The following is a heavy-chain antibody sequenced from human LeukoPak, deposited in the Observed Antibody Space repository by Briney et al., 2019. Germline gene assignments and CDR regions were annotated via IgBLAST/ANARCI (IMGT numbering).Heavy chain of an antibody. CDR1: GFTFDDYG. J-gene: IGHJ4*02. Sequence: SGGSLRLSCAASGFTFDDYGMSWVRQAPGKGLEWVSGINWNGGSTGYADSVKGRFTISRDNAKNSLYLQMNSLRAEDTALYYCARDPNSNHRPYYFDYWGQGTLVSVSS. D-gene: IGHD2/OR15-2a*01. V-gene: IGHV3-20*04. CDR3: ARDPNSNHRPYYFDY. CDR2: INWNGGST.